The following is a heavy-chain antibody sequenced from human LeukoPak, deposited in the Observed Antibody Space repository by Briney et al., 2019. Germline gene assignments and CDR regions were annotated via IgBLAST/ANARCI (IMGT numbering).Heavy chain of an antibody. J-gene: IGHJ5*02. CDR2: TVGSGPDT. CDR1: GFTFTNYA. Sequence: GGSLRLSCAASGFTFTNYAMSWVRQTPGKGLEWVSATVGSGPDTYHADSVKGRFTVSRDNSRNTLYLQMNSLRVEDTAIYYCARGGKLEPTAMASWGQGSLVVVSS. D-gene: IGHD2-2*01. V-gene: IGHV3-23*01. CDR3: ARGGKLEPTAMAS.